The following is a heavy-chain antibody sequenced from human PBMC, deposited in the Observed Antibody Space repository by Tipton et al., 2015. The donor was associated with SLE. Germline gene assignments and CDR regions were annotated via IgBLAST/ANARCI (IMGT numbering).Heavy chain of an antibody. V-gene: IGHV4-38-2*01. CDR2: IYYSGAT. CDR3: ARHIYDFWSDARYFDL. CDR1: GYSISSGYY. Sequence: PGLVKPSETLSLTCGVSGYSISSGYYWGWVRQPPGKGLEWIGSIYYSGATYYKLSLKSRVTMSVDTSKNQFSLKLSSVTASDTAVYYCARHIYDFWSDARYFDLWGRGTLVTVSS. J-gene: IGHJ2*01. D-gene: IGHD3-3*01.